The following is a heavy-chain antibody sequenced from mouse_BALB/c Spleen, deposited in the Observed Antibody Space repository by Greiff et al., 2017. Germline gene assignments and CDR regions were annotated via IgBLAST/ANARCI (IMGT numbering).Heavy chain of an antibody. CDR1: GFTFSDYY. D-gene: IGHD2-1*01. CDR3: ARESGNYPFDY. CDR2: ISDGGSYT. V-gene: IGHV5-4*02. J-gene: IGHJ2*01. Sequence: EVQGVESGGGLVKPGGSLKLSCAASGFTFSDYYMYWVRQTPEKRLEWVATISDGGSYTYYPDSVKGRFTISRDNAKNNLYLQMSSLKSEDTAMYYCARESGNYPFDYWGQGTTLTVSS.